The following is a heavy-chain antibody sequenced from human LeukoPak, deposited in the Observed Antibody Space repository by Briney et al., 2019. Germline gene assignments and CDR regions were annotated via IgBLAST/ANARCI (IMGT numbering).Heavy chain of an antibody. D-gene: IGHD4-17*01. CDR2: ITYSSSHM. CDR3: ARGYGDSVTFSYYGMDV. V-gene: IGHV3-21*01. CDR1: GFTFSAYT. J-gene: IGHJ6*02. Sequence: GGSLRLSCAASGFTFSAYTMNWVRQAPGKGLEWVSSITYSSSHMYYPDSLKGRFTISRDNAKNSLYLQMNSLRAEDTAVYYCARGYGDSVTFSYYGMDVWGQGTTVTVSS.